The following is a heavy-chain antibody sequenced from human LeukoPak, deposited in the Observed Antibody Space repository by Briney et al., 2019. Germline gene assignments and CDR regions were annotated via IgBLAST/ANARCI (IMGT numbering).Heavy chain of an antibody. V-gene: IGHV3-21*01. Sequence: GGSLRLSCAASGFTFSSYSMNWVRQAPGKGLEWVSYISSSSSYIHYADSVKGRFTISRDNAKNSLYLQMNSLRAEDTAVYYCAREEARDGHNYNYWGQGTLVTVSS. D-gene: IGHD5-24*01. J-gene: IGHJ4*02. CDR2: ISSSSSYI. CDR3: AREEARDGHNYNY. CDR1: GFTFSSYS.